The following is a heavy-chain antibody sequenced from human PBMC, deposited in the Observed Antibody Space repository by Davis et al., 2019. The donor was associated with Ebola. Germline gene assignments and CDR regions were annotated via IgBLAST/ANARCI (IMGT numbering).Heavy chain of an antibody. CDR3: ARTLSSPSQLLSSSWFDP. D-gene: IGHD2-2*01. CDR2: VHHSGRT. J-gene: IGHJ5*02. CDR1: GGSINIRSYY. V-gene: IGHV4-39*01. Sequence: SETLSLTCTVSGGSINIRSYYWGWIRQPPGKGLEWIGSVHHSGRTYYNPSLKSRLTISIDTSKNQFSLKLSSVTAADTAVYYCARTLSSPSQLLSSSWFDPWGQGIQVIVSS.